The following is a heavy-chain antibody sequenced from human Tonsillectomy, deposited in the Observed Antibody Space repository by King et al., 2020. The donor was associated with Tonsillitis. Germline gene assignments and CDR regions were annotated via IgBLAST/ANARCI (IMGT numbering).Heavy chain of an antibody. Sequence: VQLVESGGGVIQPGRSLRLSCTASGFTFSSYGIHWVRQAPGKGLEWAALIWYDGSHKHYADSVKGRFTISRDNSKNTLYLQMNSLRAEDTAVYYCARGVYQLDYWGQGTLATVSS. CDR1: GFTFSSYG. J-gene: IGHJ4*02. CDR3: ARGVYQLDY. V-gene: IGHV3-33*01. CDR2: IWYDGSHK. D-gene: IGHD6-6*01.